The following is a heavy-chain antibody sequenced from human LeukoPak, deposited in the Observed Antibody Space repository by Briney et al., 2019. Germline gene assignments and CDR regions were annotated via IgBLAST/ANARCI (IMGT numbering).Heavy chain of an antibody. D-gene: IGHD3-3*02. CDR1: GFTDHSNY. J-gene: IGHJ3*02. V-gene: IGHV3-53*05. Sequence: GGSLRLSCGASGFTDHSNYMRWLRQAPGKGLEWVSVIYSGGSTYYADSVKGRFTISRDNSKNTLYLQMNSLRAEDTAVYYCAREISRTGAFDIWGQGTMVTVSS. CDR3: AREISRTGAFDI. CDR2: IYSGGST.